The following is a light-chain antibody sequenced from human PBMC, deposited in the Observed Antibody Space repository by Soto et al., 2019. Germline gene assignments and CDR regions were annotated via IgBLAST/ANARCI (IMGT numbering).Light chain of an antibody. J-gene: IGKJ4*01. V-gene: IGKV3-20*01. CDR1: QSVGSSF. CDR2: RTS. Sequence: EIVLTQSPDTLSLSPGERATLSCRASQSVGSSFLAWYQQKPGQAPRLLIYRTSTRATGIPDWFTGSGSGTDFTLPIGRLEPEDFAVYYCQQYENSPLTFGGGTKVEIK. CDR3: QQYENSPLT.